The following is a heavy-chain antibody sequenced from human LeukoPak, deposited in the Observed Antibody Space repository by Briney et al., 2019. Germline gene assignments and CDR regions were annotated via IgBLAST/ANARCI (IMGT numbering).Heavy chain of an antibody. CDR3: AKGSSAYGHPTSPLFDF. Sequence: GGSRRLSCIGSRFDLSYYGMHWVRQAPERGLEWVAVVSADGTERFYADSVKGRFTISRDNSKNTVFLQMTSLRTEDTGVYYCAKGSSAYGHPTSPLFDFWGQGTLVTVSS. CDR2: VSADGTER. D-gene: IGHD3-22*01. J-gene: IGHJ4*02. CDR1: RFDLSYYG. V-gene: IGHV3-30*18.